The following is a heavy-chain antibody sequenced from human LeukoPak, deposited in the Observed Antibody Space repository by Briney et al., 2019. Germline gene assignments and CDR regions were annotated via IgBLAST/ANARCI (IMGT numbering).Heavy chain of an antibody. J-gene: IGHJ6*03. CDR3: ARGSDTSQLVAYYYHYMDV. CDR1: GFTFSTYS. V-gene: IGHV3-48*01. D-gene: IGHD6-6*01. Sequence: GGSLRLSCAASGFTFSTYSMNWVRQAPGKGLEWVSYISSTSSTIKYADSVRGRFTISRDNAKDSLYLQMNSLRAEDTAVYFCARGSDTSQLVAYYYHYMDVWGKGTTVTVSS. CDR2: ISSTSSTI.